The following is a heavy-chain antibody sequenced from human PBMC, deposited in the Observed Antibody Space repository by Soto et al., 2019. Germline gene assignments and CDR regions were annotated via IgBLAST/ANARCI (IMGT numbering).Heavy chain of an antibody. CDR3: ARAEDYDCWSGPPKYLDN. Sequence: PVWSLRLSCATSGFTFRSYWMTWVRQAPGKGPEWVANIKPDGSEKQYVDSVKGRVTVSRDNAKKSLDLQMNSLIVEDTAVYYCARAEDYDCWSGPPKYLDNWGQGTEVTVSS. V-gene: IGHV3-7*03. D-gene: IGHD3-3*01. J-gene: IGHJ4*02. CDR1: GFTFRSYW. CDR2: IKPDGSEK.